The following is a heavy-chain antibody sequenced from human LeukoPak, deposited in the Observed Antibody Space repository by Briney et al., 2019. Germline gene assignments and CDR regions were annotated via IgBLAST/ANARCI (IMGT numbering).Heavy chain of an antibody. D-gene: IGHD6-13*01. Sequence: GGSLRLSCAASGFTFSSYAMSWVRQAPGKGLEWVSAISGSGGSTYYADSVKGRFTISRDNSKNTLYLQMNSLRAGDTAVYYCAKGIAAAGTPYTDYWGQGTLVTVSS. J-gene: IGHJ4*02. V-gene: IGHV3-23*01. CDR2: ISGSGGST. CDR1: GFTFSSYA. CDR3: AKGIAAAGTPYTDY.